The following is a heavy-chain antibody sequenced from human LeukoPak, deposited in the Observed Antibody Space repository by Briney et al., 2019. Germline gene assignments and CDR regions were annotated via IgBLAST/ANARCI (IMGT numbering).Heavy chain of an antibody. CDR3: STSADDVLEWFFDY. D-gene: IGHD3-3*01. V-gene: IGHV4-38-2*02. CDR1: GYSISSGYY. Sequence: SETLSLTCTVSGYSISSGYYWGWIRQPPGKGLEWIGSIYHSGSTYYNPSLKSRVTISVDTSKNQFSLKLSSVTAADTAVYYCSTSADDVLEWFFDYWGQGTLVTVSS. CDR2: IYHSGST. J-gene: IGHJ4*02.